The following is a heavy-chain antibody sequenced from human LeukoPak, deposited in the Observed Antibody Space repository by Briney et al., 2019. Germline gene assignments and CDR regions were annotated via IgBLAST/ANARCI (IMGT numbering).Heavy chain of an antibody. J-gene: IGHJ4*02. V-gene: IGHV3-23*01. Sequence: GGSLRLSCAASGFTFSNYAMSWVRQAPGRGLEWVSAISGSGDYTNYADSVKGRFTISRDNSKNTLYLLMNSLRAEDTAVYYCASWPVGWYGEDSWGQGTLVTVSS. D-gene: IGHD6-19*01. CDR1: GFTFSNYA. CDR2: ISGSGDYT. CDR3: ASWPVGWYGEDS.